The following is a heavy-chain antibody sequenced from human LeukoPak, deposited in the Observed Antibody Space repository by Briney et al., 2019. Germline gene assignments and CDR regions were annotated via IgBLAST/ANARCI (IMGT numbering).Heavy chain of an antibody. Sequence: GGSLRLSCAASGFTFSNFAIRWVRQVPGKGLEWVSSIDGSGDQTHYPDSVRGRFTVSRDNSKNTLYLQMNSLRVEDTATYFCAKVQFNWGPIDYWGQGTPVIVSS. D-gene: IGHD7-27*01. J-gene: IGHJ4*02. CDR3: AKVQFNWGPIDY. CDR2: IDGSGDQT. CDR1: GFTFSNFA. V-gene: IGHV3-23*01.